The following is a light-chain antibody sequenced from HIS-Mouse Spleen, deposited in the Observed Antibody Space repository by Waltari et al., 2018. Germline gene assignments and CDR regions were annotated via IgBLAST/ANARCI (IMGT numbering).Light chain of an antibody. Sequence: QFALTQPPPVSGSPGPSVTISCPGTNNDCGGFNHVPWHQQHPGKAPKRMIYDVSKRPSGVPDRFSGSKSGNTASLTISGLQAEDEADYYCCSYAGSYTFVVFGGGTKLTVL. CDR1: NNDCGGFNH. CDR3: CSYAGSYTFVV. V-gene: IGLV2-11*02. J-gene: IGLJ2*01. CDR2: DVS.